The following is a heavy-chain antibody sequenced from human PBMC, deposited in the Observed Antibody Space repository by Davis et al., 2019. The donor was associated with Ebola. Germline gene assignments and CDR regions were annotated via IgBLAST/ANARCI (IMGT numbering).Heavy chain of an antibody. D-gene: IGHD1-1*01. V-gene: IGHV3-33*01. CDR3: ARVGTGTPGY. CDR1: GFNFSSFD. J-gene: IGHJ4*02. CDR2: IRSHGSDQ. Sequence: GESLKISCAASGFNFSSFDMYWVRQAPGKGLEWMALIRSHGSDQYYADYVKGRFIISRDNAKNSLYLQMNSLRAEDTAVYYCARVGTGTPGYWGQGTLVTVSS.